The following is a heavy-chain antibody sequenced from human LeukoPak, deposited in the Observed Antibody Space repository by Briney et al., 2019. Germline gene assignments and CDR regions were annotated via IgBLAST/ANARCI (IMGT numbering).Heavy chain of an antibody. D-gene: IGHD2-2*01. J-gene: IGHJ3*02. V-gene: IGHV3-23*01. Sequence: GGSLRLSCAASGFTFSSYAMSWVRQAPGKGLEWVSAISGSGGSTYYADSVKGRFTISRDNSKNTLYLQMNSLRAEDTAVYYCAKSRYCSSTSCEGAFDIWGQGTMVTVSS. CDR1: GFTFSSYA. CDR2: ISGSGGST. CDR3: AKSRYCSSTSCEGAFDI.